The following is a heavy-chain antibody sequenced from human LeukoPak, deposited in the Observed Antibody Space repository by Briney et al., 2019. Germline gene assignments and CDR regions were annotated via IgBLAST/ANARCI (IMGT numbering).Heavy chain of an antibody. CDR1: GFTFSSYA. Sequence: GGSLRLSCAASGFTFSSYAMHWVRQAPGKGLEWVAVISYDGSNKYYADSVKGRFTISRDNSKNTLYLQMNNLRAEDTAVYYCARSITMVRGVIGYFDYWGQGTLVTVSS. V-gene: IGHV3-30-3*01. J-gene: IGHJ4*02. CDR2: ISYDGSNK. CDR3: ARSITMVRGVIGYFDY. D-gene: IGHD3-10*01.